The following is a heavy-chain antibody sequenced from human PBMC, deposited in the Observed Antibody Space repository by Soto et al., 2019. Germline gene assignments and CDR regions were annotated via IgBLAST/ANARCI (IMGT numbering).Heavy chain of an antibody. CDR3: ARGPPPLYSSGELEFDY. CDR1: GGSISSSNW. CDR2: IYHSGST. J-gene: IGHJ4*02. V-gene: IGHV4-4*02. Sequence: PSETLSLTCAVSGGSISSSNWWSWVRQPPGKGLEWIGEIYHSGSTNYNPSLKSRVTISVDKSKNQFSLKLSSVTAADTAVYYCARGPPPLYSSGELEFDYWGQGTLVTVSS. D-gene: IGHD6-25*01.